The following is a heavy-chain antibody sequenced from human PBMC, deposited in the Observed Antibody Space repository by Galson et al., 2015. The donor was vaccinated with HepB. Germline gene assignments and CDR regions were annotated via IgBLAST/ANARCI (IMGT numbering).Heavy chain of an antibody. V-gene: IGHV3-7*03. CDR3: ARDGGVAWFGELRENAFDI. CDR2: IKQDGSEK. J-gene: IGHJ3*02. CDR1: GFTFSSYW. Sequence: SLRLSCAASGFTFSSYWMSWVRQAPGKGLEWVANIKQDGSEKYYVDSVKGRFTISRDNAKNSLYLQMNSLRAEDTAVYYCARDGGVAWFGELRENAFDIWGQGTMVTVSS. D-gene: IGHD3-10*01.